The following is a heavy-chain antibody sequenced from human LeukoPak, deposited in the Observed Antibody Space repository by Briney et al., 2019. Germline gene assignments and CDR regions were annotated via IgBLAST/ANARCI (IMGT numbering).Heavy chain of an antibody. CDR1: GGSISSYY. J-gene: IGHJ6*03. Sequence: PSETLSLTCTVSGGSISSYYWSWIRQPPGKGLEWIGYIYYSGSTNYNPSLKSRVTISVDTSKNQFSLKLSSVTAADTAVYYCARDRREGSGNYYYYMDVWGKGTTVTVSS. V-gene: IGHV4-59*01. CDR3: ARDRREGSGNYYYYMDV. CDR2: IYYSGST. D-gene: IGHD3-10*01.